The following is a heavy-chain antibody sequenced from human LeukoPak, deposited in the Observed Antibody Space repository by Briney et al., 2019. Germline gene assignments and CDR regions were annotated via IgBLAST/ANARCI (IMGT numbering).Heavy chain of an antibody. J-gene: IGHJ4*02. CDR2: INHSGST. CDR1: GGSFSGYY. V-gene: IGHV4-34*01. Sequence: PSETLSLTCAVYGGSFSGYYWSWIRQPPGKGLEWIGEINHSGSTNYNPSLKSRVTISVDTSKNQFSLKLSSVTAADTAVYYCARLDYYDSSGYSRPFDYWGQGTLVTVSS. D-gene: IGHD3-22*01. CDR3: ARLDYYDSSGYSRPFDY.